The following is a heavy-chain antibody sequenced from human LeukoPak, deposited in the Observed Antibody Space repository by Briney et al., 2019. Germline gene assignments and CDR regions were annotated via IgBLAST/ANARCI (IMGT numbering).Heavy chain of an antibody. V-gene: IGHV4-59*01. CDR1: GGSISSYY. CDR3: ARGRSSSWFHAFDI. D-gene: IGHD6-13*01. Sequence: PSETLSLTCTVSGGSISSYYWSWIRQPPGKGLEWIGYIYYSGSTNYNPSLKSRVTISVDTSKNQFSLKLSSVTAADTAVYYCARGRSSSWFHAFDIWGQGTMVTVSS. J-gene: IGHJ3*02. CDR2: IYYSGST.